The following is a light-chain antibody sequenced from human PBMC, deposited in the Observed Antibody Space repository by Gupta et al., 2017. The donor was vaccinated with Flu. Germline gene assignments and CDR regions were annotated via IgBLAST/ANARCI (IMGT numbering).Light chain of an antibody. CDR2: SNN. Sequence: QSVLTKPPSASGTPGQRFTISCSGSSSNIGSNTVNWYQQLPGTAPKLLIYSNNQRRSGVPDRFSGSKSGTSASLAIXWXQSEDEXDYYCAAWDDSMNGRVFGGGTKLTVL. CDR1: SSNIGSNT. V-gene: IGLV1-44*01. J-gene: IGLJ3*02. CDR3: AAWDDSMNGRV.